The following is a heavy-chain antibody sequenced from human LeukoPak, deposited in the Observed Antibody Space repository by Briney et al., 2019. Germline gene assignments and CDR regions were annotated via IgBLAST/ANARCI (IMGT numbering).Heavy chain of an antibody. CDR1: GFTFSDYY. Sequence: GGSLRLSCAASGFTFSDYYMSWIRQAPGKGLEWVSYVSGSGTTKYYADSVKGRSTISRDNAKNSLFLQMNSLRAEDTAVYYCARGSVVEEKVDYWGQGTLVTVSS. CDR3: ARGSVVEEKVDY. D-gene: IGHD2-15*01. CDR2: VSGSGTTK. V-gene: IGHV3-11*01. J-gene: IGHJ4*02.